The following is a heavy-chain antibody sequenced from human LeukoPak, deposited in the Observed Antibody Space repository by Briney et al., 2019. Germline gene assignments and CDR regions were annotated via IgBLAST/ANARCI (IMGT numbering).Heavy chain of an antibody. CDR3: ASLGDSSGWYYFDY. D-gene: IGHD6-19*01. CDR2: INPKNGDT. Sequence: ASVKVSCKASGYTFTGYYMHWVRQASGQGLEWMGWINPKNGDTNYARKFQGRVTMTRDTSTSTVYMELSSLRSEDTAVYYCASLGDSSGWYYFDYWGQGTLVTVSS. V-gene: IGHV1-2*02. J-gene: IGHJ4*02. CDR1: GYTFTGYY.